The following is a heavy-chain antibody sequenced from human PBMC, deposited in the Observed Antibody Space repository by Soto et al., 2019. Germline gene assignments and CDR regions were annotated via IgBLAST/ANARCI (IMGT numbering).Heavy chain of an antibody. CDR1: GFTFSTYP. CDR3: AKGCRINQNDY. J-gene: IGHJ4*02. CDR2: IGNRGGTT. Sequence: EVQLLESGGGLVQPGGSLRLSCAASGFTFSTYPMSWVRQAPGKGLEWVSTIGNRGGTTYYADSVKGRFTISRDNPKNTLYLQMSSLRAEDTAVYYCAKGCRINQNDYWGQGTLVIVSS. V-gene: IGHV3-23*01. D-gene: IGHD2-8*01.